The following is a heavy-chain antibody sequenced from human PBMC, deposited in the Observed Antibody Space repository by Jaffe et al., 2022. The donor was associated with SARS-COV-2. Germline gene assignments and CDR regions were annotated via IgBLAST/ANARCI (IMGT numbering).Heavy chain of an antibody. CDR1: GGSISSYY. V-gene: IGHV4-59*01. Sequence: QVQLQESGPGLVKPSETLSLTCTVSGGSISSYYWSWIRQPPGKGLEWIGYIYYSGSTNYNPSLKSRVTISVDTSKNQFSLKLSSVTAADTAVYYCARATSSGRWLLHNWFDPWGQGTLVTVSS. D-gene: IGHD6-6*01. J-gene: IGHJ5*02. CDR2: IYYSGST. CDR3: ARATSSGRWLLHNWFDP.